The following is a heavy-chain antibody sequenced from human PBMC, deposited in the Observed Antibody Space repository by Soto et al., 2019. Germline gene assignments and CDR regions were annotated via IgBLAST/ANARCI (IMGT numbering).Heavy chain of an antibody. CDR2: ISWNSGSI. D-gene: IGHD1-20*01. J-gene: IGHJ6*02. CDR1: GFTFDDYA. Sequence: EVQLVESGGGLVQPGRSLRLSCAASGFTFDDYAMHWVRQAPGKGLEWVSGISWNSGSIGYADSVKGRFTISRDNAKNSLYLQMNSLRAEDTALYYCAKDTVYWYNWNPGHGMDVWGQGTTVTVSS. V-gene: IGHV3-9*01. CDR3: AKDTVYWYNWNPGHGMDV.